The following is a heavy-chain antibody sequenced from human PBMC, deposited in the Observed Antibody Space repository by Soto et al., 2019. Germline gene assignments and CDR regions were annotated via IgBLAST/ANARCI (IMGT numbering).Heavy chain of an antibody. CDR2: ISGHNGHA. CDR3: ARYQPYSTGYYYFDQ. V-gene: IGHV1-18*01. D-gene: IGHD6-19*01. J-gene: IGHJ4*02. Sequence: QVQLVQSGAEVKKPGASVKVSCKTSGYNFTTYGVSWVRQAPGQGLEWMGWISGHNGHANYAQTFQGRFTMTTDTSTTTAYMEPRSLRSDDTAVYYCARYQPYSTGYYYFDQWGQGTLAIVTS. CDR1: GYNFTTYG.